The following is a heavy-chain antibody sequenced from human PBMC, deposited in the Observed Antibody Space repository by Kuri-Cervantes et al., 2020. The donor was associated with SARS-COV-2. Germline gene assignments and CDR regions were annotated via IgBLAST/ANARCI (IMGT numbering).Heavy chain of an antibody. CDR2: ISSSSSTI. J-gene: IGHJ5*02. D-gene: IGHD2-15*01. CDR1: GFTFSSYS. V-gene: IGHV3-48*01. CDR3: ARVRMVGWFDP. Sequence: GESLKISCAASGFTFSSYSMNWVRQAPGKGLEWVSYISSSSSTIYYADSVKGRFTISRDNAKNSLYLQMNSLRAKDTAVYYCARVRMVGWFDPWGQGALVTVSS.